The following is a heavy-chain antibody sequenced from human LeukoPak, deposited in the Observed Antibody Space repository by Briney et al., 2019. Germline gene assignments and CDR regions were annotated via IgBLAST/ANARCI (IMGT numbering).Heavy chain of an antibody. CDR2: ISSAGSTK. CDR1: GFTFTTYS. V-gene: IGHV3-48*01. J-gene: IGHJ4*02. Sequence: GGSLRLSCAASGFTFTTYSMNWVRQAPGKGLEWVSYISSAGSTKFYADSVKGRFTISRDNVKNSFYLQMNSLRAEDTAVYYCAICGGDCYSVDYWGQGTLVTVSS. CDR3: AICGGDCYSVDY. D-gene: IGHD2-21*01.